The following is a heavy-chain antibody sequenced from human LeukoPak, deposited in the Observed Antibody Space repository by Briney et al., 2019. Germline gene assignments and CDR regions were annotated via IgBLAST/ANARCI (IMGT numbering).Heavy chain of an antibody. CDR2: MYTSGST. J-gene: IGHJ3*02. CDR1: GVSVNTYY. D-gene: IGHD4-17*01. V-gene: IGHV4-4*07. CDR3: VRDYGDYHDAFDI. Sequence: SETLSLTCTVSGVSVNTYYWSWIRQPAGKGLEWIGRMYTSGSTSYNPSLKSRVTMSVDTSKNQFSLKLNSVTAADTAVYYCVRDYGDYHDAFDIWGQGTTVTVSS.